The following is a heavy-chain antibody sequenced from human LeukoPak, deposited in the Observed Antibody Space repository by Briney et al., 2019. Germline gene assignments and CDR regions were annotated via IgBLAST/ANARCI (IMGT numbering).Heavy chain of an antibody. CDR1: GDTFTRYD. V-gene: IGHV1-46*01. CDR3: AKMGKTYYDFWSGSNTRGPFDY. J-gene: IGHJ4*02. D-gene: IGHD3-3*01. CDR2: ITPRGGST. Sequence: GASVKVSCKASGDTFTRYDFYWVRQAPGQGLEWMGRITPRGGSTNYAQKFRGRVTMTSDTSTSTMFMELSSLRSEDTAVYYCAKMGKTYYDFWSGSNTRGPFDYWGQGTLVTVSS.